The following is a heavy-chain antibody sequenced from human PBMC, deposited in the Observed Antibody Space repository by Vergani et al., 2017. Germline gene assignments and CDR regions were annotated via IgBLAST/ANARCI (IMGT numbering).Heavy chain of an antibody. CDR1: GGSISSGSYY. Sequence: QVQLQESGPGLVKPSQTLSLTCTVSGGSISSGSYYWSWIRQPAGKGLEWMGRIYTSGSTNYNPSLKSRVTISVDTSKNQFSLKLSSVTAAGTAVYYCASAPFRDFGKGQRGWFDPWGQGSLVTVSS. D-gene: IGHD3-3*01. J-gene: IGHJ5*02. CDR2: IYTSGST. V-gene: IGHV4-61*02. CDR3: ASAPFRDFGKGQRGWFDP.